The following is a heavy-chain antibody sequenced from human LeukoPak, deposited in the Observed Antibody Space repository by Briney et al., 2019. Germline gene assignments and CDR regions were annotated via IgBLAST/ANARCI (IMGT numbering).Heavy chain of an antibody. CDR1: GYTFTSYF. D-gene: IGHD5-24*01. Sequence: GASVKVSCKASGYTFTSYFMHWVRQAPGQGLEWMGIINPSGGRTRYAHKFQGRVTMTRDTSTRTVFMEMSSLRSEDTAVYYCARGIGNGYRLFDYWGQGTLVTVSS. J-gene: IGHJ4*02. CDR2: INPSGGRT. CDR3: ARGIGNGYRLFDY. V-gene: IGHV1-46*01.